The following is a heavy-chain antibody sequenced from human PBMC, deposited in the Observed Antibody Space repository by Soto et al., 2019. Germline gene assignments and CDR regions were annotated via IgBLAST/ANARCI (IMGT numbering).Heavy chain of an antibody. Sequence: SLRLSCAASGCTFSTYAMEWVRQAPGKGLDWVALISYDGNNKYYADSVRGRFTISRDNSKNTLYLQMNTLRPEDTALYFCARPVEPFYYYGMDVWGQGTTVTVSS. V-gene: IGHV3-30-3*01. CDR1: GCTFSTYA. CDR2: ISYDGNNK. CDR3: ARPVEPFYYYGMDV. J-gene: IGHJ6*02.